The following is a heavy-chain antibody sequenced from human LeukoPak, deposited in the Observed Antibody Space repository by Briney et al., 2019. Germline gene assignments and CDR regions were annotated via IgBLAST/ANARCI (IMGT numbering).Heavy chain of an antibody. J-gene: IGHJ4*02. CDR3: ARGGSGSYYSLYYFDH. CDR2: IYYSGST. Sequence: PSETLSLTRTVSGGSISSGDYYWSWIRQPPGKGLEWIGYIYYSGSTYYNPSLKSRVTISVDTSKNQFSLKLSSVTAADTAVYYCARGGSGSYYSLYYFDHWGQGTLVTVSS. V-gene: IGHV4-30-4*01. D-gene: IGHD3-10*01. CDR1: GGSISSGDYY.